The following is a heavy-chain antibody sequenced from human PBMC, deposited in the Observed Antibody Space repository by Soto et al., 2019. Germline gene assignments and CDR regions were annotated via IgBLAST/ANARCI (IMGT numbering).Heavy chain of an antibody. V-gene: IGHV3-23*01. CDR1: GYTFSSFD. J-gene: IGHJ4*02. CDR3: AHRTGFDY. Sequence: EVQLWESGGGLVQPGGSLRLSCAVSGYTFSSFDMSWVRQAPGKGLEWVSTISGSGGGTIYADSVKGRFTISRDISTYTVYLQMNSLRAEDTAVYYCAHRTGFDYWGQGALVTVSS. CDR2: ISGSGGGT.